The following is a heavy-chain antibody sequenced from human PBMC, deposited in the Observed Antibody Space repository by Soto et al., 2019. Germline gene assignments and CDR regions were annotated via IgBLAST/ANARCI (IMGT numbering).Heavy chain of an antibody. CDR2: IGSAGDT. CDR1: GFTVRSYD. CDR3: ARTRPGVPYYYFVLDV. V-gene: IGHV3-13*01. J-gene: IGHJ6*02. Sequence: GGSLRLSCAASGFTVRSYDMHWVRQATGKSLEWVSGIGSAGDTYYPDSVKGRFTISRENAKNSFYLQIIGLRAGDTAVYYCARTRPGVPYYYFVLDVWGQGSTVIVSS. D-gene: IGHD3-10*01.